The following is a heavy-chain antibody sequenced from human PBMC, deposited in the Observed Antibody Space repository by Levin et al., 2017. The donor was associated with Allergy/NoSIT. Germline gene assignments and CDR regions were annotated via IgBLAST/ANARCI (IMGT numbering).Heavy chain of an antibody. CDR3: ARANTYYFGSGSSTTKRITFDY. V-gene: IGHV3-7*04. CDR1: GFTFSRYW. D-gene: IGHD3-10*01. J-gene: IGHJ4*02. CDR2: IKQDGSEK. Sequence: GESLKISCAGSGFTFSRYWMSWVRQAPGKGLEWVANIKQDGSEKYYVDSVKGRFTISRDNAKNSLFLQMNSLRAEDTAVYYCARANTYYFGSGSSTTKRITFDYWGQGTLVTVSS.